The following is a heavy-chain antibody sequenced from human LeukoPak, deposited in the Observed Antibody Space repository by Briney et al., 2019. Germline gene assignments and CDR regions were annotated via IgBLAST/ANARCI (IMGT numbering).Heavy chain of an antibody. CDR2: VYHSGST. Sequence: PSETLSLTCSVSGGSICSYYWSWIRQPPGKGLEWIGSVYHSGSTNYNPSLKSRVTMSVDTSKNQFSLKPRSVTAADTAVYYCANGGYCSSSSCYPKWFDPWGQGTLVTVSS. CDR3: ANGGYCSSSSCYPKWFDP. J-gene: IGHJ5*02. CDR1: GGSICSYY. V-gene: IGHV4-59*01. D-gene: IGHD2-2*01.